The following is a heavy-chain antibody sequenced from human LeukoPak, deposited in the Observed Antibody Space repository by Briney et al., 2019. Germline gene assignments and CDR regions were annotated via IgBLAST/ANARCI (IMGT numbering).Heavy chain of an antibody. CDR2: ISTSGDVI. CDR3: ARDFLSLRGWRGFDI. J-gene: IGHJ3*02. V-gene: IGHV3-48*01. D-gene: IGHD2/OR15-2a*01. CDR1: GFTFRTYS. Sequence: GGSLRLSCAASGFTFRTYSMNWVRQAPGKGLEWVSYISTSGDVIYYADSVEGRFAVSRDNAKNSLSLQMNSLRAEDTAVYYCARDFLSLRGWRGFDIWGQGTMVTVSS.